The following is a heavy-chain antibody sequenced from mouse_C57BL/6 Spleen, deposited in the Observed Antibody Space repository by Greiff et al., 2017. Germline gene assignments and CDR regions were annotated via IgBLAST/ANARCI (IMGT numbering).Heavy chain of an antibody. Sequence: VQLQQPGAELVMPGASVKLSCKASGYTFTSYWMHWVKQRPGQGLEWIGEIDPSDSYTNYNQKFKGKATLTVDKSSSTAYMQLSSLTSEDSAVYYCARANDGSSPHFDYWGHGTTLTVSS. CDR1: GYTFTSYW. J-gene: IGHJ2*01. D-gene: IGHD1-1*01. CDR2: IDPSDSYT. V-gene: IGHV1-69*01. CDR3: ARANDGSSPHFDY.